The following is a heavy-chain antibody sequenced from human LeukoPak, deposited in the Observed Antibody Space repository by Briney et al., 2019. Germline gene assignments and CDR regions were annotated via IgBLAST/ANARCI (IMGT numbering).Heavy chain of an antibody. CDR2: INHSGST. J-gene: IGHJ4*02. V-gene: IGHV4-34*01. CDR3: ARGYSYGNGYFDY. D-gene: IGHD5-18*01. Sequence: SETLSLTCAVYGGSFSGYYWSWIRQPPGKGLEWIGEINHSGSTNYNPSLKSRVTISVDTSKTQFSLKLSSVTAADTAVYYCARGYSYGNGYFDYWGQGTLVTVSS. CDR1: GGSFSGYY.